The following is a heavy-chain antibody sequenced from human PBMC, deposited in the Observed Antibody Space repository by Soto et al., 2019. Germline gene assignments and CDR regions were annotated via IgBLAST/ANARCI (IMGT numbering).Heavy chain of an antibody. D-gene: IGHD2-8*02. V-gene: IGHV4-34*01. CDR2: IHHGGSA. Sequence: PSATLSLTCAVYGGSLSDYYWNWIRHSPGKGLEWIGEIHHGGSATYNPSLQSRVILSLDTPKNQFSLNLSSVTAADTAVYYCARRPKAMLVPNFWGQGTRVTVSS. CDR3: ARRPKAMLVPNF. J-gene: IGHJ4*02. CDR1: GGSLSDYY.